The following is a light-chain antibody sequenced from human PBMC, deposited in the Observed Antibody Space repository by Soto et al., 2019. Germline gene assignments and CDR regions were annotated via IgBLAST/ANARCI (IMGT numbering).Light chain of an antibody. CDR1: QSVSDN. Sequence: EIVLTQSPATLSVSPGERATLSCRASQSVSDNLAWYLQKPGQAPRLLVYGASIRATGIPARFSGSGSGTESTLTISLLQAEYSAYYCHQQYNKWPLTFGGGTKVEIK. CDR3: QQYNKWPLT. CDR2: GAS. J-gene: IGKJ4*01. V-gene: IGKV3D-15*03.